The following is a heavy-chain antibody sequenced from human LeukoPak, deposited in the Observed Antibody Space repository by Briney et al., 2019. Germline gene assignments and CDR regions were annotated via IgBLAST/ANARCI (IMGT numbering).Heavy chain of an antibody. D-gene: IGHD3-22*01. CDR2: IYYSGST. CDR1: GGSMSSSSYY. Sequence: SETLSLTCTVSGGSMSSSSYYWGWIRQPPGKGLEWIGSIYYSGSTYYNPSLKSRVTISIDTSKNQFSLKLSSVTAADTAVYYCASAYYYDSSGYSDFDYWGQGTLVTVSS. CDR3: ASAYYYDSSGYSDFDY. V-gene: IGHV4-39*07. J-gene: IGHJ4*02.